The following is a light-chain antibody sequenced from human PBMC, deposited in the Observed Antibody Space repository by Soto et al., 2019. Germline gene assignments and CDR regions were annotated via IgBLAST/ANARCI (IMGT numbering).Light chain of an antibody. CDR2: DAS. Sequence: EIVLTQSPATLSLSPGERATLSCRASQSVSSYLAWYQQKPGQAPRLLIYDASNRATGIPARFSGSGSGTDFTLTTSSLEPEDFAVYYCQQRSNWLEGYTFGQGTKLEIK. J-gene: IGKJ2*01. CDR3: QQRSNWLEGYT. V-gene: IGKV3-11*01. CDR1: QSVSSY.